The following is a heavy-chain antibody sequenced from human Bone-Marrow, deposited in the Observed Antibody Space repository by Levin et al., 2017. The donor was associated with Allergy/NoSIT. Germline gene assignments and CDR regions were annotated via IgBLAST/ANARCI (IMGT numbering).Heavy chain of an antibody. D-gene: IGHD5-18*01. CDR3: ARVGGSAIVTNYFDY. V-gene: IGHV4-30-4*01. CDR1: GGSISSGDSY. CDR2: IYYRGST. J-gene: IGHJ4*02. Sequence: SCTVSGGSISSGDSYWSWIRQPPGKGLELIGYIYYRGSTTYNPSLKSRLAISVDTSKNQFSLNLNSVTAADTAVYFCARVGGSAIVTNYFDYWGQGVLVTVSS.